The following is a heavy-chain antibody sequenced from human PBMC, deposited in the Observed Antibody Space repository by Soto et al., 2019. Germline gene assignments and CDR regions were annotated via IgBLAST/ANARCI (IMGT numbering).Heavy chain of an antibody. J-gene: IGHJ5*02. CDR1: GGSISSYY. V-gene: IGHV4-59*01. CDR3: ARGQRYSGGWYPYLVS. CDR2: IYYSGST. D-gene: IGHD6-19*01. Sequence: SETLSLTCTVSGGSISSYYWSWIRQPPGKGLEWIGYIYYSGSTNYNPSLKSRVTISVDTSKNQFSLKLSSVTAADTAVYYCARGQRYSGGWYPYLVSWGQGTLVTISS.